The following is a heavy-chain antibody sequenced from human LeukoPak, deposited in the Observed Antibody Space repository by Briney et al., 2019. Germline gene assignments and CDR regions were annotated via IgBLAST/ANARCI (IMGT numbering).Heavy chain of an antibody. CDR1: GFTFSSYA. V-gene: IGHV3-23*01. J-gene: IGHJ4*02. CDR3: AKVSELERRVGYFDY. CDR2: ISGSGGST. D-gene: IGHD1-1*01. Sequence: PGGSLRLSCAASGFTFSSYAMSWVRQAPGKGLEWVSAISGSGGSTYYADSVKGRFTISRDNSKNTLYLQMNSLRAEDTAVYYCAKVSELERRVGYFDYWGQGTLVTVSS.